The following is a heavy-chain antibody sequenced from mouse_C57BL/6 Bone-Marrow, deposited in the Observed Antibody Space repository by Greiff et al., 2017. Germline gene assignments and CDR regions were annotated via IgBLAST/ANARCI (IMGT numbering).Heavy chain of an antibody. CDR3: ARRGYEGSSNYAMDY. D-gene: IGHD1-1*01. V-gene: IGHV1-54*01. J-gene: IGHJ4*01. CDR1: GYAFTNYL. Sequence: VQLQQSGAELVRPGTSVKVSCKASGYAFTNYLIEWVKQRPGQGLEWIGVINPGSGGTNYNEKFKGKATLTADKSSSTAYMQLSSLTSEDSAVYFCARRGYEGSSNYAMDYWGQGTSVTVSS. CDR2: INPGSGGT.